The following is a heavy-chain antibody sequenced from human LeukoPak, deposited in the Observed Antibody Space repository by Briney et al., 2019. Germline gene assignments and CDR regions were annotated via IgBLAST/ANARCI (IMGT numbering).Heavy chain of an antibody. CDR1: GYTFTSYA. D-gene: IGHD6-13*01. V-gene: IGHV7-4-1*02. CDR2: INTNTGNP. J-gene: IGHJ5*02. CDR3: ARDKQQLPRGSWFDP. Sequence: GSSVKVSCKASGYTFTSYAMNWVRQAPGQGLEWMGLINTNTGNPTYAQGFTGRFVFSLDTSVSTAYLQISSLKDEDTAVYYCARDKQQLPRGSWFDPWGQGTLVTVSS.